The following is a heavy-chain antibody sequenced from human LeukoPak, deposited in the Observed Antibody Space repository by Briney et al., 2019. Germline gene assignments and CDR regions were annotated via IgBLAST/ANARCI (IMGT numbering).Heavy chain of an antibody. CDR2: MNPNSGNT. V-gene: IGHV1-8*01. J-gene: IGHJ5*02. D-gene: IGHD3-10*01. CDR1: GYTFTSYD. CDR3: ARGSPPLIWFGDLNPHHNNWFDP. Sequence: ASVKVSCKASGYTFTSYDINWVRQATGQGLEWMGWMNPNSGNTGYAQKFQGRVTMTRSTSISTAYMELSSLRSEDTAVYYCARGSPPLIWFGDLNPHHNNWFDPWGQGTLVTVSS.